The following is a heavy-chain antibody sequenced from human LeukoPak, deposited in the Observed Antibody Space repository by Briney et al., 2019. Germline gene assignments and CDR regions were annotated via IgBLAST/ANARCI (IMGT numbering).Heavy chain of an antibody. V-gene: IGHV4-38-2*02. J-gene: IGHJ4*02. CDR2: INHSGST. CDR3: ASTTSVDTASYDY. D-gene: IGHD5-18*01. CDR1: GYSISSGYY. Sequence: SETLSLTCTVSGYSISSGYYWGWIRQPPGKGLEWIGEINHSGSTNYNPSLKSRVTISVDTSKNQFSLKLSSVTAADTAVYYCASTTSVDTASYDYWGQGTLVTVSS.